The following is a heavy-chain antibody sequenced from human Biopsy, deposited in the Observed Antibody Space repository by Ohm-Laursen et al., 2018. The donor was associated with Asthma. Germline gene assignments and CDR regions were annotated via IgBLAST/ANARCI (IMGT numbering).Heavy chain of an antibody. CDR1: GYSLTDLS. Sequence: GSSVKASCKISGYSLTDLSMHWVRQAPGQGLEWMGGHDHEEGGTVNARRFQGRVTMTEDTPTDTAYMELSSLSSDDTAVYYCASDFPKDYVRYNFQFWGQGTLVTVPS. CDR2: HDHEEGGT. CDR3: ASDFPKDYVRYNFQF. V-gene: IGHV1-24*01. D-gene: IGHD4-17*01. J-gene: IGHJ4*01.